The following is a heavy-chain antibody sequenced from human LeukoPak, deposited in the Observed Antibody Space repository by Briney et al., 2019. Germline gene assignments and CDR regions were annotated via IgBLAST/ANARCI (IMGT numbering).Heavy chain of an antibody. D-gene: IGHD2/OR15-2a*01. CDR3: ARDVGTPDSSTWFLSTLWFDY. V-gene: IGHV1-18*01. CDR2: ISAYNGNT. J-gene: IGHJ4*02. CDR1: GYTFTSYG. Sequence: ASVKVSCKASGYTFTSYGISWVRQAPGQGLDWMGWISAYNGNTNYAQKLQGRVTMTTDTSTSTAYMELRSLRSDDTAVYYCARDVGTPDSSTWFLSTLWFDYWGQGTLVTVSS.